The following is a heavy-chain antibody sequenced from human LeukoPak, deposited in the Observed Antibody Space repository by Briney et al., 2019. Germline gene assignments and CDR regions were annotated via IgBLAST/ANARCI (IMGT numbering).Heavy chain of an antibody. CDR1: GGSISSSSYY. Sequence: SETLSLTCTVSGGSISSSSYYWGWIRQPPGKGLEWIGSIYYSGSTYYNPSLKSRVTISVDTSKNQFSLKLSSVTAADTAVYYCARDSGDGYNYRPDYWGQGTLATVSS. D-gene: IGHD5-24*01. V-gene: IGHV4-39*07. CDR3: ARDSGDGYNYRPDY. J-gene: IGHJ4*02. CDR2: IYYSGST.